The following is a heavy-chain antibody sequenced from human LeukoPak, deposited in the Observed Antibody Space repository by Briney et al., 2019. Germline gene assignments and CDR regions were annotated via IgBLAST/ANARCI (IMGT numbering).Heavy chain of an antibody. CDR3: ARFPPYCSGGSCYYTFDY. D-gene: IGHD2-15*01. V-gene: IGHV5-51*01. Sequence: GESLKTSCKGSGYSFTSYWIGRVRQMPGKGLEWMGIIYPGDSDTRYSPSFQGQVTISADKSISTAYLQWSSLKASDTAMYYCARFPPYCSGGSCYYTFDYWGQGTLVTVSS. CDR2: IYPGDSDT. CDR1: GYSFTSYW. J-gene: IGHJ4*02.